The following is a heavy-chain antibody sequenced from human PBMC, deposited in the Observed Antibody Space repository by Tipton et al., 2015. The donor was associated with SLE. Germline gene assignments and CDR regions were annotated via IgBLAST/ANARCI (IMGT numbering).Heavy chain of an antibody. CDR3: SKSGRGDV. Sequence: SLRLSCAASGFTFSRYAMHWVRQAPGKGLEWVANINEGGSEKWYLDSVNGRFTISRDNAKNSVYLQMNSLGAEDMGVYYCSKSGRGDVWGQGTTVFVSS. D-gene: IGHD3-10*01. CDR1: GFTFSRYA. CDR2: INEGGSEK. J-gene: IGHJ6*02. V-gene: IGHV3-7*01.